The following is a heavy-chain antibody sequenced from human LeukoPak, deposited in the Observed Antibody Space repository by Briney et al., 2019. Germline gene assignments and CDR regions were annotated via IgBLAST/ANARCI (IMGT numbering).Heavy chain of an antibody. J-gene: IGHJ4*02. CDR1: GFTFSRYS. D-gene: IGHD6-19*01. CDR3: ARDPRGSGWFDY. V-gene: IGHV3-21*01. Sequence: PGGSLRLSCAASGFTFSRYSMNWVRQAPGKGLEWVSSISSSSGYIYYADSVKGRFTISRDNAKNSLYLQMNSLRAEDTAVYYCARDPRGSGWFDYWGQGTLVTVSS. CDR2: ISSSSGYI.